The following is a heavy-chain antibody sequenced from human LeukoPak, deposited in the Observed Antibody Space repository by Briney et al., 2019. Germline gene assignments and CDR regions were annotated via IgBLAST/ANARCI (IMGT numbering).Heavy chain of an antibody. CDR2: ISYDGSNK. CDR1: GFTFSSYG. J-gene: IGHJ4*02. Sequence: GGSLRLSCAASGFTFSSYGMHWVRQAPGKGLEWVAVISYDGSNKYYADSVKGRFTISRDNSKNTLYLQVNSLRAEDTAVYYCAKDRSYYDSSGSPTFDYWGQGTLVTVSS. D-gene: IGHD3-22*01. V-gene: IGHV3-30*18. CDR3: AKDRSYYDSSGSPTFDY.